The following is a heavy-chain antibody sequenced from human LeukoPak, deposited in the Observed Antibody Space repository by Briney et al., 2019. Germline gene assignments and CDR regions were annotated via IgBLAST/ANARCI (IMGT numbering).Heavy chain of an antibody. D-gene: IGHD5-12*01. CDR2: INPNSGGT. J-gene: IGHJ4*02. Sequence: ASVKVSCKAPGYTFTGYYMHWVRQAPGQGLEWMGWINPNSGGTNYARKFQGRVTMTRDTSISTAYMELSRLRSDDTAVYYCARLYDYSDYWGQGTLVTVSS. CDR3: ARLYDYSDY. CDR1: GYTFTGYY. V-gene: IGHV1-2*02.